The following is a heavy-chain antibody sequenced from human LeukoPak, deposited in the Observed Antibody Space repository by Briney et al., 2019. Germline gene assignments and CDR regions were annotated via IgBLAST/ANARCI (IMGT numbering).Heavy chain of an antibody. CDR3: ARDPYFDY. V-gene: IGHV4-59*01. CDR2: IYYSGST. J-gene: IGHJ4*02. CDR1: GGSISSYY. Sequence: PSETLSLTCTVSGGSISSYYWSWIRQPPGKGLEWIGYIYYSGSTNYNPSLKSRVTISVDTSKNQFSLKLSSVTAADTAVYYCARDPYFDYWGQGTLVTVSS.